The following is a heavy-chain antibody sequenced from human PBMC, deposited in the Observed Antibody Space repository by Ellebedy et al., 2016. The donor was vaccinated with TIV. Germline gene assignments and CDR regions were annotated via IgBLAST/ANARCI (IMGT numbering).Heavy chain of an antibody. CDR1: GFSFSSFS. J-gene: IGHJ4*02. CDR2: IGRNGEGT. D-gene: IGHD6-6*01. CDR3: INDVHSHENY. Sequence: PGGSLRLSCSASGFSFSSFSMHWVRQAPGKGLQYVSAIGRNGEGTYYIDSVKGRFTISRDNSKNTLHLQMTSMRIEDTATYYCINDVHSHENYWGQGTVVTVSS. V-gene: IGHV3-64D*06.